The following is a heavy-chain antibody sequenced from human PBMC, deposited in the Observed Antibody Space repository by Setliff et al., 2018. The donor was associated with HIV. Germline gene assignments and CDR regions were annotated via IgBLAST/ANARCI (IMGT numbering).Heavy chain of an antibody. CDR2: IYYSGTT. Sequence: KSSETLSLTCTVSGDSVSSASYYWSWIRQPPGKGLEWIGYIYYSGTTKYNPSLKSRVTISVDTSKNQFSLKLSSVTAADTAVYYCASEAWTSYRSSSGYYCYYMDVWGKGTTVTVSS. V-gene: IGHV4-61*01. D-gene: IGHD6-6*01. CDR3: ASEAWTSYRSSSGYYCYYMDV. CDR1: GDSVSSASYY. J-gene: IGHJ6*03.